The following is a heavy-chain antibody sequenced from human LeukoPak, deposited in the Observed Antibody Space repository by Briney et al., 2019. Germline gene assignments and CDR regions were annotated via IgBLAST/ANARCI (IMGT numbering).Heavy chain of an antibody. CDR1: GGSISSYY. CDR3: ARAVYDSSGYYYLGWYFDL. D-gene: IGHD3-22*01. V-gene: IGHV4-59*01. Sequence: SETLSLTCTVSGGSISSYYWSWIRQPPGKGLEWIGYIYYSGSTNYNPSLKSRVTISVDTSKNQFSLKLSSVTAADTAVYYCARAVYDSSGYYYLGWYFDLWGRGTLVTVSP. CDR2: IYYSGST. J-gene: IGHJ2*01.